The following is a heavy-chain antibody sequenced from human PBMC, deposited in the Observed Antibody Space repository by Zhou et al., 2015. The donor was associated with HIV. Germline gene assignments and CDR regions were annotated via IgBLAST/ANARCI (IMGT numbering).Heavy chain of an antibody. D-gene: IGHD3-9*01. CDR2: IIPIFGTA. V-gene: IGHV1-69*01. Sequence: QVQLVQSGAEVKKPGSSVKVSCKASGGTFSSYAISWVRQAPGQGLEWMGGIIPIFGTANYAQKFQGRVTITADESTSTAYMELSSLRSEDTAVYYCASPNRFYDILTGYYNGLGAFDIWAKGQWSPSLQ. CDR3: ASPNRFYDILTGYYNGLGAFDI. CDR1: GGTFSSYA. J-gene: IGHJ3*02.